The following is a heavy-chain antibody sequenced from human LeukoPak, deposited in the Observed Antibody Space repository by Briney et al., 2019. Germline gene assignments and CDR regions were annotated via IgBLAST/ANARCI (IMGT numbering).Heavy chain of an antibody. CDR2: FYYSGST. CDR1: GGSIRSGDSY. Sequence: SQTLSLTCIVSGGSIRSGDSYWTWIRQHPGKGLEWIGYFYYSGSTYYNPSLKSRGTFSVDASKNQFSLRLTSVSAADTAVYYCARATEYCSNGVCLTWFHPWGQGTLVTVSS. D-gene: IGHD2-8*01. V-gene: IGHV4-31*03. CDR3: ARATEYCSNGVCLTWFHP. J-gene: IGHJ5*02.